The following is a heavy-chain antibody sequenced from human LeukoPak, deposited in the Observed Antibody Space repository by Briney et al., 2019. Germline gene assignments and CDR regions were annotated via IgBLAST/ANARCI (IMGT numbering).Heavy chain of an antibody. J-gene: IGHJ4*02. V-gene: IGHV1-18*01. CDR3: ATTIVGVAHIYY. Sequence: ASVKVSCKASGYTFTSYGISWVRQAPGQGLEWMGWISAYNGNTNYAQKLQGRVTMTTDTSTSTAYMELSSLRSEDTAVYFCATTIVGVAHIYYWGQGTLVSVSS. D-gene: IGHD1-26*01. CDR1: GYTFTSYG. CDR2: ISAYNGNT.